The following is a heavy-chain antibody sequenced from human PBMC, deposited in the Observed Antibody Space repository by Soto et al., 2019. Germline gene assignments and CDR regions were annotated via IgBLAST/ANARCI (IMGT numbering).Heavy chain of an antibody. CDR2: ISGGGTTI. D-gene: IGHD5-12*01. J-gene: IGHJ4*02. CDR1: GFTFISYE. Sequence: PGGSLRLSCETSGFTFISYEMNWVRQAPGKGLEWVSYISGGGTTIYFADSVKGRFTISRDNAKNSLYLQMTSLGVDDTAVYFGSKWDGYGDYWGQGTQVTVSS. CDR3: SKWDGYGDY. V-gene: IGHV3-48*03.